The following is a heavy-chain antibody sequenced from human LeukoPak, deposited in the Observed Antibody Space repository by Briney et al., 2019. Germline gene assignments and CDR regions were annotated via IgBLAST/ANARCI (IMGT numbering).Heavy chain of an antibody. Sequence: GGSLRLSCAASGFTFSSYGMHWVRQAPGKGLEWVSAISGSGGSTYYADSVKGRFTISRDNSKNTLYLQMNSLRAEDTAVYYCAKEGYCSGGSCYSYAYYYYYYMDVWGKGTTVTVSS. CDR1: GFTFSSYG. CDR3: AKEGYCSGGSCYSYAYYYYYYMDV. D-gene: IGHD2-15*01. J-gene: IGHJ6*03. CDR2: ISGSGGST. V-gene: IGHV3-23*01.